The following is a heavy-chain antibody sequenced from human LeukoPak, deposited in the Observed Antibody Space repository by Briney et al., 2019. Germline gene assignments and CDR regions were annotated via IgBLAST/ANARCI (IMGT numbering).Heavy chain of an antibody. CDR3: AKDTGYDILTGYMGLDY. CDR2: ISYDGSNK. CDR1: GFTFSSYG. J-gene: IGHJ4*02. V-gene: IGHV3-30*18. D-gene: IGHD3-9*01. Sequence: GGSLRLSCAASGFTFSSYGMHWVRQAPGKGLEWVAVISYDGSNKYYADSVKGRFTISRDNSKNTLYLQMNRLSAEDTAVYYCAKDTGYDILTGYMGLDYWGQGTLVTVSS.